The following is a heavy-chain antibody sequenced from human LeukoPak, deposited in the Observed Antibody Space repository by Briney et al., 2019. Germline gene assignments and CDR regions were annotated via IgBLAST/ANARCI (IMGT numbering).Heavy chain of an antibody. CDR1: GFTFSSYA. Sequence: GGSLRLSCAASGFTFSSYAMSWVRQAPGKGLEWVSAIIGSGGSSYYAGCMKGRFTISRDNSKNTLYLQMNSLTAEDTAVYSCAKSRRVARAATSVDYFDYWGQGTLVTVSS. J-gene: IGHJ4*02. D-gene: IGHD2-2*01. CDR3: AKSRRVARAATSVDYFDY. CDR2: IIGSGGSS. V-gene: IGHV3-23*01.